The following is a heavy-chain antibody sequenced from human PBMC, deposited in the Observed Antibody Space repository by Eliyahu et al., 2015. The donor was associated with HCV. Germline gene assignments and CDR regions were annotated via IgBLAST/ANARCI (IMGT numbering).Heavy chain of an antibody. CDR2: INHSGST. V-gene: IGHV4-34*01. CDR3: ASRAIVPAASHIDY. J-gene: IGHJ4*02. CDR1: GGSFSGYY. D-gene: IGHD2-2*01. Sequence: QVQLQQWGAGLLKPSETLSLTCAVYGGSFSGYYWSWIRQPPRKGLEWIGEINHSGSTNYNPSLKSRVTISVDTSKNQFSLKLGSVTAADTAVYYCASRAIVPAASHIDYWGQGTLVTVSS.